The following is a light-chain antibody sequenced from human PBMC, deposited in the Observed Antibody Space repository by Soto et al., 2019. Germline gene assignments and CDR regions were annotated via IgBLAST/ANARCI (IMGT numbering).Light chain of an antibody. J-gene: IGKJ1*01. Sequence: EIVLTQSPGTLSLFPGERATLSCRATQSVNSDYLAWYQQKPGQAPRLLIYIASRRATGIPDRFSGSGSGTVFTFTISRLEPEDFAVYYCQQYGTSPWTFGQGTKVEIK. V-gene: IGKV3-20*01. CDR2: IAS. CDR1: QSVNSDY. CDR3: QQYGTSPWT.